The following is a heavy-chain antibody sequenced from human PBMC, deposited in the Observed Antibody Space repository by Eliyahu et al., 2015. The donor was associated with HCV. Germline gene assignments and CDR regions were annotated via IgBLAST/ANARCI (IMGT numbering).Heavy chain of an antibody. CDR1: GFIFDDYA. D-gene: IGHD3-10*01. CDR2: ISWNSGSR. CDR3: AKAPTVNYYGSGSYYNALGPPDY. V-gene: IGHV3-9*01. J-gene: IGHJ4*02. Sequence: EVQLVESGGGLVQPGRSLRLSCAASGFIFDDYAMXWVRQAPGKGLEWVSGISWNSGSRGYADSVKGRFTISRDNAKNSLYLQMNSLRAEDTALYYCAKAPTVNYYGSGSYYNALGPPDYWGQGTLVTVSS.